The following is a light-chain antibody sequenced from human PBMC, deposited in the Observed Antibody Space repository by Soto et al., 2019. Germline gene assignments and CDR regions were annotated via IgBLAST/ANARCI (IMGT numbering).Light chain of an antibody. Sequence: DIQVTHSPPSIAASVLYIVTITFRASQDIGNWMTWYQQKPGKAPKLLIYSASTLVRGVPSRFSGSGSGTEFTLTISGLQPEDSLTYYCQKAKSFPINFGQGTRLEIK. V-gene: IGKV1-12*01. CDR1: QDIGNW. J-gene: IGKJ5*01. CDR2: SAS. CDR3: QKAKSFPIN.